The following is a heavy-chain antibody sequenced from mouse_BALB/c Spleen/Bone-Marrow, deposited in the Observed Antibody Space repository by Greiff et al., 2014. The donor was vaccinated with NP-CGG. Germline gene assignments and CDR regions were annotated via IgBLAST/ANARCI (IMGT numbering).Heavy chain of an antibody. Sequence: EVQLQQSGTVLARPGASVKMSCKASGYSFTSYLMHWVKKRPGQGLEWIGAIYPGNSDTSYNQKFKGKAKLTAVTSASTAYMELSSLTNEGSAVYYCTRGAYYDYSYYAMDYWGQGTSVTVSS. CDR1: GYSFTSYL. CDR3: TRGAYYDYSYYAMDY. J-gene: IGHJ4*01. D-gene: IGHD2-4*01. CDR2: IYPGNSDT. V-gene: IGHV1-5*01.